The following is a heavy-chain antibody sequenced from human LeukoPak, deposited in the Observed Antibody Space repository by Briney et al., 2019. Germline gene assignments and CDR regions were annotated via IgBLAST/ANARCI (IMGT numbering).Heavy chain of an antibody. CDR3: AKAYGGYNDAFNI. Sequence: PGGSLRLSCAASGFTFSTYGMHWVRQAPGKGLEWVALISYHESNIYYADSAKGRFTISRDNSKNTLYLQMNSLRTEDTAVYYRAKAYGGYNDAFNIWGQGTMVTVSS. J-gene: IGHJ3*02. D-gene: IGHD5-12*01. V-gene: IGHV3-30*18. CDR2: ISYHESNI. CDR1: GFTFSTYG.